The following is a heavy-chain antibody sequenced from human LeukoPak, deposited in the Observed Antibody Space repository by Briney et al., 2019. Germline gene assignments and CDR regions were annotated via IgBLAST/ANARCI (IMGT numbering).Heavy chain of an antibody. D-gene: IGHD6-13*01. V-gene: IGHV3-66*01. Sequence: GGSLRLSCAAPGFTVSSNYMSWVRQAPGRGLEWVSIIHGGGDTYYADSVKGRFTISRDNSKNTLYLQMNSLRAEDTAVYYCARVSAAAVRVRFDYWGQGTLVTVSS. CDR1: GFTVSSNY. CDR3: ARVSAAAVRVRFDY. CDR2: IHGGGDT. J-gene: IGHJ4*02.